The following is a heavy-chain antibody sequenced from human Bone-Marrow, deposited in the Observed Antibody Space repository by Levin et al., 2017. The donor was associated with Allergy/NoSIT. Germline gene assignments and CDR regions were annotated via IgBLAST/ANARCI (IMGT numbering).Heavy chain of an antibody. V-gene: IGHV4-30-4*01. J-gene: IGHJ6*02. CDR2: ICYSGNTH. CDR3: ASATYYYGFYAMDV. D-gene: IGHD3-10*01. CDR1: GGSISSGDYY. Sequence: SETLSLTCTVSGGSISSGDYYWSWIRQPPGKGLEWIGYICYSGNTHYYNPSLKSRVTISVDTSKNQFSLKLSSVTAADTAVYYCASATYYYGFYAMDVWGQGTTVTVSS.